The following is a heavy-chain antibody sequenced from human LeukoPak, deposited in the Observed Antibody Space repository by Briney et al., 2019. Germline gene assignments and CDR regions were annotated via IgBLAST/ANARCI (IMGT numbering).Heavy chain of an antibody. CDR1: GFTVSSNY. Sequence: GGSLRLSCGASGFTVSSNYMSGVRQAPGKGLEWVSVIYSAGSTYYADSVKGRFTISRHNSKNTLYLQMNSLRAEDTAVYYCARGPSYYFDYWGQGTLVTVSS. D-gene: IGHD2-2*01. CDR2: IYSAGST. CDR3: ARGPSYYFDY. J-gene: IGHJ4*02. V-gene: IGHV3-53*04.